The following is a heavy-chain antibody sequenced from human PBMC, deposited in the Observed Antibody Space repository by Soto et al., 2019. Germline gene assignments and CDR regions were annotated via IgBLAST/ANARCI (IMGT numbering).Heavy chain of an antibody. CDR3: ARGRGSTGYLGREHYFDY. J-gene: IGHJ4*02. CDR2: IDIGGNT. CDR1: GFSVTNNY. Sequence: EVQVVESGGGLVQPGGSLRLSCAASGFSVTNNYMNWVRQAPGKGLEWVSIIDIGGNTYYADSVKDRFTISRDNSRNTLDLDMDSLRAEDTAVYCCARGRGSTGYLGREHYFDYWGQGTLVTVSP. D-gene: IGHD2-2*01. V-gene: IGHV3-66*01.